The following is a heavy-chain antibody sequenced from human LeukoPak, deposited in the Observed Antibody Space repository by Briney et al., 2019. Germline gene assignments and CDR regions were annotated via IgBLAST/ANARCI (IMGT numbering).Heavy chain of an antibody. CDR3: ARDRGIVVVPAARRPFVY. J-gene: IGHJ4*02. D-gene: IGHD2-2*01. CDR2: IIPIFGTA. CDR1: GGTFSSYA. Sequence: SVKVSCKASGGTFSSYAISWVRQAPGQGLEWMGGIIPIFGTANYAQKFQGRVTITADESTSTAYMELSSLRSEDTAVYYCARDRGIVVVPAARRPFVYWGQGTLVTVSS. V-gene: IGHV1-69*13.